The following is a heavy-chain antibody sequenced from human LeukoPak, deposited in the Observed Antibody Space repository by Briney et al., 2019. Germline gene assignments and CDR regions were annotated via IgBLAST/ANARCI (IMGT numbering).Heavy chain of an antibody. CDR2: TYYRSKWYT. CDR3: ARDGWPAFDY. V-gene: IGHV6-1*01. J-gene: IGHJ4*02. Sequence: SQTLSLTCAISGDSVSTNTAAWNWIRQSPSRGLEWLGRTYYRSKWYTDYAVSVKSRITINPDTSKDQFSLQLNSVTPEDTAVYFCARDGWPAFDYWGQGTLVTVSS. CDR1: GDSVSTNTAA. D-gene: IGHD2-15*01.